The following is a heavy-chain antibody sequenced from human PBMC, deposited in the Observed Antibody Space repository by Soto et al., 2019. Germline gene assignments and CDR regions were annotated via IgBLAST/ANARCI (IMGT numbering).Heavy chain of an antibody. CDR2: ISYDGSNK. CDR1: GFTFRSYG. V-gene: IGHV3-30*18. D-gene: IGHD6-13*01. CDR3: AKGTSYSGSSWYPSYYFDY. Sequence: QVQLVESGGGVVQPGRSLRLSCAASGFTFRSYGMHWVRQAPGKGLEWVAVISYDGSNKYYADSVKGRFTISRDNSKNTLYLQMNSLRAEDTAVYYCAKGTSYSGSSWYPSYYFDYWGQGTLVTVSS. J-gene: IGHJ4*02.